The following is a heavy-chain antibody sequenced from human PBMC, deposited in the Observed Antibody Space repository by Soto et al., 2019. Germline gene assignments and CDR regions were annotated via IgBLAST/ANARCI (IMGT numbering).Heavy chain of an antibody. CDR3: AKGPTIFGVVITYSFYYGLDV. V-gene: IGHV3-23*01. CDR1: RLTFSSYA. Sequence: QPGGSLRLSCAASRLTFSSYAMSWVRQTPGKGLEWVSAISSSGASTYAADSVKGRFTISRDNSKNTLYLQMNSLRAEDTAVYYCAKGPTIFGVVITYSFYYGLDVWGQGTTVTVSS. D-gene: IGHD3-3*01. CDR2: ISSSGAST. J-gene: IGHJ6*02.